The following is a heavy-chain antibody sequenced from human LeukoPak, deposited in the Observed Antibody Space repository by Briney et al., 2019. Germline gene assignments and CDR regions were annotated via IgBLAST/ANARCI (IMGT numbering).Heavy chain of an antibody. J-gene: IGHJ6*02. CDR2: ISAYNGNT. V-gene: IGHV1-18*01. CDR1: GYTFTTFG. Sequence: ASVKVSCQASGYTFTTFGISWMRQAPGQGLEWMGWISAYNGNTNYAQKLQGRVTMTTDTSTSTAYMELRSLRSDDTAVYYCARGYSSSWNDYYYYYYGMDVWGQGTTVTVSS. D-gene: IGHD6-13*01. CDR3: ARGYSSSWNDYYYYYYGMDV.